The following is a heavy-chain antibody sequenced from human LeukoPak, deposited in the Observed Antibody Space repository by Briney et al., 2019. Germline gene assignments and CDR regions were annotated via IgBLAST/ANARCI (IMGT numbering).Heavy chain of an antibody. J-gene: IGHJ4*02. Sequence: GGSLRLSCAASGFSFSDYSMNWVRQAPGKGLEWVSAISGSGGSTYYADSVKGRFTISRDNSKNTLYLQMNSLRAEDTAVYYCAVVTVTTTPHDYWGQGTLVTVSS. D-gene: IGHD4-17*01. CDR2: ISGSGGST. CDR1: GFSFSDYS. CDR3: AVVTVTTTPHDY. V-gene: IGHV3-23*01.